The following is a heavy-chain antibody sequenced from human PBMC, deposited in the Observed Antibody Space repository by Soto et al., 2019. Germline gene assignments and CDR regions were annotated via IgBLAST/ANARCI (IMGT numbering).Heavy chain of an antibody. Sequence: EVQLLESGGGLVKPGGSLRLSCAASGFTFRSYGMMWVRQAPGKGLEWVSAINQSAGGNTYYADSVKGRFTISRDDSKNTQYLQIDSLSPEDTAQYYCAGWNYDYWGQGAQVNVSS. CDR1: GFTFRSYG. CDR2: INQSAGGNT. V-gene: IGHV3-23*01. J-gene: IGHJ4*02. D-gene: IGHD1-7*01. CDR3: AGWNYDY.